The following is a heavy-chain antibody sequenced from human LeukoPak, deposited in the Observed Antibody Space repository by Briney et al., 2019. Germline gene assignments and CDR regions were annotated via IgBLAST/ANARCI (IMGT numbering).Heavy chain of an antibody. Sequence: GRSLRLSCAASGFTFSSYAMHWVRQAPGKGLEWVAVISYDGSNKYYADSVKGRFTISRNNSKNTLYLQMNSLRAEDTAVYYCARGRYGSGSKRCMDVWGKGTTVTVSS. J-gene: IGHJ6*04. CDR2: ISYDGSNK. V-gene: IGHV3-30*04. CDR1: GFTFSSYA. D-gene: IGHD3-10*01. CDR3: ARGRYGSGSKRCMDV.